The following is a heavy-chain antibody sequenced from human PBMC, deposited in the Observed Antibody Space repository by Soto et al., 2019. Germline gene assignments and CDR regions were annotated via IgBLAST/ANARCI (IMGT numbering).Heavy chain of an antibody. CDR1: GGTFSSYT. V-gene: IGHV1-69*02. CDR3: ARSYARGYFDY. Sequence: QVQLVQSGAEVKKPGSSVKVSCKASGGTFSSYTISWVRQAPGQGLEWMGRIIPILGIANYAQKFQGRVTXTXXKATSTAYMELSSLRSEDTAVYYCARSYARGYFDYWGQGTLVTVSS. J-gene: IGHJ4*02. D-gene: IGHD1-26*01. CDR2: IIPILGIA.